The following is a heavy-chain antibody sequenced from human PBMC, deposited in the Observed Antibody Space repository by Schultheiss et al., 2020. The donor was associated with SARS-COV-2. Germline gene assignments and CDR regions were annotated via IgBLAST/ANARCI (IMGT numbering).Heavy chain of an antibody. CDR2: IIPIFGTA. CDR3: ARDRYDFWSGYVSYWYFDL. V-gene: IGHV1-69*01. D-gene: IGHD3-3*01. CDR1: GGTFSSYA. Sequence: VKVSCKASGGTFSSYAISWVRQAPGQGLEWMGGIIPIFGTANYAQKFQGRVTITADESTSTAYMELSSLRSEDTAVYYCARDRYDFWSGYVSYWYFDLWGRGTLVTVSS. J-gene: IGHJ2*01.